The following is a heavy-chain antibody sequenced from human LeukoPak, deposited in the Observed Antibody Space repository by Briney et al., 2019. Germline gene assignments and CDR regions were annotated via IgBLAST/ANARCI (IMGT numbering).Heavy chain of an antibody. V-gene: IGHV1-2*06. CDR1: GYSFTYYY. J-gene: IGHJ2*01. CDR3: ARDRDFDAPGPNWYSDL. CDR2: INPYSGGR. Sequence: ASVKVSCKTSGYSFTYYYIQWVRQAPGQGLEWMGRINPYSGGRNYAQKFQGRVTMARDMSSSTAYMELSRLRSDDKAVCYCARDRDFDAPGPNWYSDLWGRGKLVSVSS. D-gene: IGHD2/OR15-2a*01.